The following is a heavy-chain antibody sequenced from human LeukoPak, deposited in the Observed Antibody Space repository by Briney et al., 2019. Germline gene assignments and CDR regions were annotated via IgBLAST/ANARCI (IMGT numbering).Heavy chain of an antibody. J-gene: IGHJ5*02. CDR3: ARVGCSSTSCYTIHGSDNWFDP. Sequence: GRSLRLSCAASGFTFSSYAMHWVRQAPGKGLEWVAVISYDRSNKYYADSVKGRFTISRDNSKNTLYLQMNSLRAEDTAVYYCARVGCSSTSCYTIHGSDNWFDPWGQGTLVTVSS. D-gene: IGHD2-2*02. CDR2: ISYDRSNK. V-gene: IGHV3-30-3*01. CDR1: GFTFSSYA.